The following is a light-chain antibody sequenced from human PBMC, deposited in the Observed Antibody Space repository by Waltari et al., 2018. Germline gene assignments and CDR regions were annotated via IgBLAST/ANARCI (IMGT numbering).Light chain of an antibody. CDR3: HQYTNWPWT. CDR1: QSVDGN. V-gene: IGKV3D-15*01. J-gene: IGKJ1*01. Sequence: EIVMMLPPVIVSVSPGDRITLSCRASQSVDGNLAWYQQKPGQAPRLLVHGVSIRASGIPARFSGSASGTEFTLTISGLQSEDCAVYHCHQYTNWPWTYGQGTKVEIK. CDR2: GVS.